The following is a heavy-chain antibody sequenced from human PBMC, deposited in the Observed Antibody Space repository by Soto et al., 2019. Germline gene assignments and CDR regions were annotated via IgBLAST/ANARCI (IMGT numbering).Heavy chain of an antibody. V-gene: IGHV3-48*01. CDR3: ARDETTVTTNWFDP. CDR2: ISSSSSTI. D-gene: IGHD4-4*01. J-gene: IGHJ5*02. CDR1: GFTFSSYS. Sequence: GGSLRLSCAASGFTFSSYSMNWVRQAPGKGLEWVSYISSSSSTIYYADSVKGRFTISRDNSKNSLYLQMNSLRAEDTAVYYCARDETTVTTNWFDPWGQGTLVTVSS.